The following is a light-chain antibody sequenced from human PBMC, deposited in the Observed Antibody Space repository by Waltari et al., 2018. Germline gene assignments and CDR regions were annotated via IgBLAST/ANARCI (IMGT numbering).Light chain of an antibody. CDR1: NIRTKT. Sequence: SYVLTQPPSVSVAPGQTARISCGGDNIRTKTVHWYQQNAGRAPVVCVFSDSDRPPGIPERFSGSNSGNTATLTITRVEAGDEADYYCQVWENTDDPWVFGGGTKLTVL. CDR2: SDS. V-gene: IGLV3-21*02. J-gene: IGLJ3*02. CDR3: QVWENTDDPWV.